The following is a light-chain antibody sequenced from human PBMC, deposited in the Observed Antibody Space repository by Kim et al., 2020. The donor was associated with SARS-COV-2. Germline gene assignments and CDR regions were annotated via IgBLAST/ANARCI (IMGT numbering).Light chain of an antibody. V-gene: IGKV3-20*01. CDR1: QSVSSTY. CDR3: QQCGRSPYS. CDR2: GAS. J-gene: IGKJ2*01. Sequence: EIVLTQSPGPLSLSPGERATLSCRASQSVSSTYLAWYQQKPGQAPKLLIYGASTRATGIPDRFSGSGSGTEFSLTITRLEPEDFAVYYCQQCGRSPYSFGQGTKLEI.